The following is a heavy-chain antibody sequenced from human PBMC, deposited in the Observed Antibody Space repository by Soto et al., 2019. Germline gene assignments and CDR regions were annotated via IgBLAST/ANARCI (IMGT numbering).Heavy chain of an antibody. CDR1: GGSISSGGYS. D-gene: IGHD2-21*02. CDR3: ARAVSPDCSSCVSPGNEYFQH. J-gene: IGHJ1*01. V-gene: IGHV4-30-2*01. Sequence: PSETLSLTCAVSGGSISSGGYSWSWIRQPPGKGLEWIGYIYHSGSTYYNPSLKSRVTISVDRSKNQFSLKLSSVTAADTAVYYCARAVSPDCSSCVSPGNEYFQHWGQGTLVTVSS. CDR2: IYHSGST.